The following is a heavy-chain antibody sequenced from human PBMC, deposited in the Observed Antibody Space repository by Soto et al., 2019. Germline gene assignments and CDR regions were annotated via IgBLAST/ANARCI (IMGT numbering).Heavy chain of an antibody. Sequence: GGSLRLSCAASGFTFSSYAMSWVRQAPGKGLEWVSAISGSGGSTYYADSVKGRFTISSDNSKNTLYLQMNSLRAEDWAVYDCAKGVRLFFPCGFDVWGKGTLVTVSS. V-gene: IGHV3-23*01. J-gene: IGHJ4*03. CDR1: GFTFSSYA. CDR2: ISGSGGST. D-gene: IGHD3-10*02. CDR3: AKGVRLFFPCGFDV.